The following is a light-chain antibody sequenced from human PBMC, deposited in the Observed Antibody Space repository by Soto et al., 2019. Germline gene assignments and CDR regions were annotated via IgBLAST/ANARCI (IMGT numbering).Light chain of an antibody. CDR1: QSITNY. V-gene: IGKV1-39*01. Sequence: DIQLTQSPSSLSASVGDRVTITCRASQSITNYLNWYQQKEGKAPKVLIYAASSLQSGVPSRFSGGGSGTDFTLTISSLQPEDFASYYCQQSHTPPWTFGQGTKVEIK. CDR2: AAS. J-gene: IGKJ1*01. CDR3: QQSHTPPWT.